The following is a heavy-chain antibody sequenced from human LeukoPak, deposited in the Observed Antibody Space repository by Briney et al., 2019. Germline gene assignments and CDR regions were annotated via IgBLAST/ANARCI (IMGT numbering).Heavy chain of an antibody. Sequence: GESLKISCQGSGYSFTTYWIAWVRQMPGKGLEWMGIIYPGDSDTRYSPSFQGQVTISADKSISTAYLQWSSLKASDTAMYYCARQTPYCSSASCPFDYWGQGTLVTVSS. CDR3: ARQTPYCSSASCPFDY. V-gene: IGHV5-51*01. D-gene: IGHD2-2*01. CDR2: IYPGDSDT. CDR1: GYSFTTYW. J-gene: IGHJ4*02.